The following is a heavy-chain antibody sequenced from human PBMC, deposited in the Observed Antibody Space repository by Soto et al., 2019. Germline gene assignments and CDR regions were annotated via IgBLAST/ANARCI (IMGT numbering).Heavy chain of an antibody. D-gene: IGHD2-21*02. CDR1: GGSISSSSYF. V-gene: IGHV4-39*01. J-gene: IGHJ5*02. CDR2: IYYSGST. Sequence: QLQLQESGPGLVKPSETLSLTCSVSGGSISSSSYFWGWIRQPPGKGLEWIGSIYYSGSTYYNPSLKSRVTVSVATSKNSFSLRLSSVTAADTAVYYCARHPSDFWFDPWGQGTLVTVSS. CDR3: ARHPSDFWFDP.